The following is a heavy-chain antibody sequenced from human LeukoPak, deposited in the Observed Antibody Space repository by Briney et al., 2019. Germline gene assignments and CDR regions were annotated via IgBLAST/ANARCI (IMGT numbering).Heavy chain of an antibody. CDR2: IYTGGST. Sequence: SETLSLTCTVSGGSINSGSYYWSWIRQPAGKGLEWVGRIYTGGSTNYNPSLKSRVTISVDTSKNQFSLKLTSVTSADTAVYYCARGIPYNTSWLNWFDPWGKGTLVTVSS. V-gene: IGHV4-61*02. D-gene: IGHD6-6*01. J-gene: IGHJ5*02. CDR3: ARGIPYNTSWLNWFDP. CDR1: GGSINSGSYY.